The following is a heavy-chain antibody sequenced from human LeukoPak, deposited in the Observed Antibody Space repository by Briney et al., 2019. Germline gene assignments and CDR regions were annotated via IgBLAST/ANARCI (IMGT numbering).Heavy chain of an antibody. J-gene: IGHJ4*02. Sequence: PGGSLRLSCAASGFTFSSYGMHWVRQAPGKGLEWVAVISYDGSNKYYADSVKGRFTISRDNSKNTLYLQMNSLRAEDTAVYYCAKMGSIVGATGGGYFDYWGQGTLVTASS. CDR1: GFTFSSYG. CDR2: ISYDGSNK. D-gene: IGHD1-26*01. CDR3: AKMGSIVGATGGGYFDY. V-gene: IGHV3-30*18.